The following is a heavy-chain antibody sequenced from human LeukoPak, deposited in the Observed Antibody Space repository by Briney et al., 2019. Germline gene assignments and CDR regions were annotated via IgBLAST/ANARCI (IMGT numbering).Heavy chain of an antibody. V-gene: IGHV4-59*08. CDR3: ARQGRRGYSYGLDY. CDR1: GGSISYYY. CDR2: IYYSGST. Sequence: SETLSLTCTVSGGSISYYYWSWIRQPPGKGLEWIGYIYYSGSTNYNPSLKSRVTISVDTSKNQFSLKLSSVTAADTAVYYCARQGRRGYSYGLDYWGQGTLVAVSS. D-gene: IGHD5-18*01. J-gene: IGHJ4*02.